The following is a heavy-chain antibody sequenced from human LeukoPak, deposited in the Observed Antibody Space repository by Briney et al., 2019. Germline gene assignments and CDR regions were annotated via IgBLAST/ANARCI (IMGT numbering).Heavy chain of an antibody. CDR1: GFTFSSYD. Sequence: GGSLRLSCAASGFTFSSYDMSWVRQAPGKGLEWVSYITNSGETMYYADSVKGRFTISRDNAKNTLYLQMNSLRIEDTAVYYCAESPWYGYWGQGTLVTVSS. V-gene: IGHV3-48*03. J-gene: IGHJ4*02. CDR2: ITNSGETM. D-gene: IGHD6-13*01. CDR3: AESPWYGY.